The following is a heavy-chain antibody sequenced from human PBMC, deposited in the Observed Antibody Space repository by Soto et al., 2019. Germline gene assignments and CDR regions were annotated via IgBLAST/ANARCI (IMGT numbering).Heavy chain of an antibody. V-gene: IGHV4-61*01. CDR3: PIDYIDLWHTSFAF. J-gene: IGHJ4*02. CDR2: IHYSGST. Sequence: SETLSLTCTVSGGSVSSASYYWSWIRQPPGKGLEWIGYIHYSGSTNYNPSLKSRVTTSVNTSKNQFSLKLSSVTAADTAVYYRPIDYIDLWHTSFAFWRQGILVTVSS. CDR1: GGSVSSASYY. D-gene: IGHD3-10*01.